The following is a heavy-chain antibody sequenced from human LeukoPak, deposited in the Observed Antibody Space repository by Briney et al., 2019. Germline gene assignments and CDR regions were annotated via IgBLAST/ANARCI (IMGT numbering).Heavy chain of an antibody. V-gene: IGHV3-23*01. CDR1: GFTFSTYN. CDR3: AKRMTTLGGPFDI. CDR2: ISGSGGST. J-gene: IGHJ3*02. Sequence: LPGGSLRLSCAASGFTFSTYNMNWVRQAPGKGLEWVSAISGSGGSTYYADSVKGRCTISRDNSKHTLYLQMNSLRADDTAVYYCAKRMTTLGGPFDIWGQGTMVTVSS. D-gene: IGHD4-11*01.